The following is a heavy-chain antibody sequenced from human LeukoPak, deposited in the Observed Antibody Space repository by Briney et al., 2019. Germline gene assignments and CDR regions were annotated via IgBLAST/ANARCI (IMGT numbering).Heavy chain of an antibody. Sequence: ASVTVSCKASGYTFTDYYMHWVRQAPGQGLAWMGWINPNSGGTNYAQKFQGRVTMNRDTSISTAYMELSRLRSDDTAVYYCARLEVVIEPTGDYWGQGTLVTVS. CDR1: GYTFTDYY. J-gene: IGHJ4*02. D-gene: IGHD3-3*01. V-gene: IGHV1-2*02. CDR2: INPNSGGT. CDR3: ARLEVVIEPTGDY.